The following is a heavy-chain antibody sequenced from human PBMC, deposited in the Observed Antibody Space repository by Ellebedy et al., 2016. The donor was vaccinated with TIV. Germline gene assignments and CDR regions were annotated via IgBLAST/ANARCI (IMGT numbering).Heavy chain of an antibody. CDR3: AKDMTTVTINWFDP. D-gene: IGHD4-17*01. CDR1: GYIFTSYA. J-gene: IGHJ5*02. V-gene: IGHV1-3*04. Sequence: ASVKVSCXASGYIFTSYAMHWVRQAHGQRLEWMGWINTGNGNTKYSQKFQGRVTITRDTSASTAYMELSSLRSEDTAVYYCAKDMTTVTINWFDPWGQGTLVTVSS. CDR2: INTGNGNT.